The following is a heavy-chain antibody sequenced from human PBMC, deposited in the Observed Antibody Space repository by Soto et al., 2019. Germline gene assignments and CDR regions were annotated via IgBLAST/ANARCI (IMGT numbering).Heavy chain of an antibody. CDR1: GFTFSDYY. V-gene: IGHV3-11*01. J-gene: IGHJ6*03. CDR3: ARGTSPSGYDIVTGYFGGYYYYMDV. CDR2: ISSSGSTI. D-gene: IGHD3-9*01. Sequence: PGGSLRLSCAASGFTFSDYYMSWIRQAPGKGLEWVSYISSSGSTIYYADSVKGRFTISRDNAKNSLYLQMNSLRAEDTAVYYCARGTSPSGYDIVTGYFGGYYYYMDVWGKGTTVTVSS.